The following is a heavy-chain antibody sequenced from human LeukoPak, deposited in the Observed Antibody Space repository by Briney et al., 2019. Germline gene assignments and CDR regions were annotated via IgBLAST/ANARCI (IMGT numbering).Heavy chain of an antibody. CDR2: ISGSSSTI. V-gene: IGHV3-48*04. J-gene: IGHJ4*02. Sequence: PGGSLRLSCAASGFTFSSYSMNWVRQAPGKGLEWVSYISGSSSTIYYADSVKGRFTISRDNAKNSLYLQMNSLRAEDTAVYYCARDKATYSSSWAYFDYWGQGTLVTVSS. D-gene: IGHD6-13*01. CDR1: GFTFSSYS. CDR3: ARDKATYSSSWAYFDY.